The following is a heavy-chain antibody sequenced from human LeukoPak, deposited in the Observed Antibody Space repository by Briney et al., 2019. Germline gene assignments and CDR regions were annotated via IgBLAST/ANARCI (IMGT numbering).Heavy chain of an antibody. J-gene: IGHJ6*03. CDR2: ISGSGGST. V-gene: IGHV3-23*01. CDR3: ARDLYSSSWYYYYYYYMDV. Sequence: GGSLRLSCAASGFTFSSSAMSWVRQAPGKGLEWVSSISGSGGSTYYADSVKGRFTISRDNSKNTLYLQMNSLRAEDTAVYYCARDLYSSSWYYYYYYYMDVWGKGTTVTISS. D-gene: IGHD6-13*01. CDR1: GFTFSSSA.